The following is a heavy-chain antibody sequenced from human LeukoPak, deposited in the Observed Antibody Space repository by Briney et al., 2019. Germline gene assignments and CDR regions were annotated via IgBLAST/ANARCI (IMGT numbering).Heavy chain of an antibody. D-gene: IGHD1-26*01. CDR3: ARDGVAVGATTLDY. J-gene: IGHJ4*02. CDR2: ISSSSSYI. Sequence: PGGSLRLSCAASGLIFICYSRNWLRQAPGKGLEWVSSISSSSSYIYYADSVKGRFTISRDNAKNSLYLQMNSLRAEDTAVYYCARDGVAVGATTLDYWGQGTLVTVSS. CDR1: GLIFICYS. V-gene: IGHV3-21*01.